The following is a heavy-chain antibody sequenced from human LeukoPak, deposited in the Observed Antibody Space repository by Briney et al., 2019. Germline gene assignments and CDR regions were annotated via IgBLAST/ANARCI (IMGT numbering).Heavy chain of an antibody. CDR3: TTVGANCGGDCSRDY. CDR2: IKSKTDGGTT. CDR1: GFTFSNAW. D-gene: IGHD2-21*02. Sequence: PGGSLRLSCVASGFTFSNAWMSWVRQAPGKGLEWLGRIKSKTDGGTTDYAAHVKGGFTISRDDSKNTLYLQMNSLKTEDTAVYYCTTVGANCGGDCSRDYWGQGTLVTVSS. V-gene: IGHV3-15*01. J-gene: IGHJ4*02.